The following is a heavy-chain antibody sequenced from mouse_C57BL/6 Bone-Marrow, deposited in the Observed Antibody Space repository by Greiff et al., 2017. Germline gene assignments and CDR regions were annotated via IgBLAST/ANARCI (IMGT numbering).Heavy chain of an antibody. J-gene: IGHJ4*01. CDR3: ARWRNLMDY. Sequence: QVQLQQSGPELVKPGASVKISCKASGYAFSSSWMNWVKQRPGKGLEWIGRIYPGDGDTNYNGKFKGKATLTADKSSSTAYMQLSSLTSEDSAVYFCARWRNLMDYWGQGTSVTVSS. V-gene: IGHV1-82*01. CDR1: GYAFSSSW. CDR2: IYPGDGDT.